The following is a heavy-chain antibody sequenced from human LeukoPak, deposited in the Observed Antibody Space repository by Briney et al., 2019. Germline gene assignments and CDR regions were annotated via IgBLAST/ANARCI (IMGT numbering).Heavy chain of an antibody. J-gene: IGHJ4*02. CDR3: ARVHWYYFDY. CDR2: IWYDGSNK. V-gene: IGHV3-33*08. CDR1: GFTFRSYA. Sequence: GGSLRLSCAASGFTFRSYAMSWVRQAPGKGLEWVAFIWYDGSNKYYADSVKGRFTISRDNSKNTLYLQMNSLRAEDTAVYYCARVHWYYFDYWGQGTLVTVSS.